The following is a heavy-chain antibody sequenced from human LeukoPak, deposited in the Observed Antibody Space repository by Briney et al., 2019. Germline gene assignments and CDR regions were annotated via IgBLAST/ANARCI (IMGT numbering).Heavy chain of an antibody. D-gene: IGHD3-10*01. J-gene: IGHJ4*02. CDR2: IYTSGST. CDR3: ARDPNLSGFDY. V-gene: IGHV4-4*07. CDR1: RGSISTFY. Sequence: SETLSLTCTVSRGSISTFYWSWIRQPAGKGLEWIGRIYTSGSTNYNPSLKSRVTMSVDTSKNQFSLKLSSVTAADTAVYYCARDPNLSGFDYWGQGTLVTVSS.